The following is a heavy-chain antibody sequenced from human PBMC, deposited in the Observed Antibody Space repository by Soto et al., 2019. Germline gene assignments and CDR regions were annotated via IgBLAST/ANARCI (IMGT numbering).Heavy chain of an antibody. CDR1: GGSISSSNW. CDR3: ARAWPSVDSYGSGVMDV. Sequence: QVQLQESGPGLVKPSGTLSVTCAVSGGSISSSNWWNWVRQPPGKGLEWIGEIYHSGSTNYNPSLRGRVTISLDKSKNQFSLRVKSVTAADTAEYYCARAWPSVDSYGSGVMDVWGQGTTVTVSS. CDR2: IYHSGST. V-gene: IGHV4-4*02. D-gene: IGHD5-18*01. J-gene: IGHJ6*02.